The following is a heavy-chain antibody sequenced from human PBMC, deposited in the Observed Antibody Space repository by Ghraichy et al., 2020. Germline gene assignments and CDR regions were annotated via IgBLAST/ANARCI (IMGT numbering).Heavy chain of an antibody. CDR3: AREGPVTTARGYYYYYMDV. CDR1: GGTFSSYA. CDR2: IIPIFGTA. D-gene: IGHD4-17*01. Sequence: SVKVSCKASGGTFSSYAISWVRQAPGQGLEWMGGIIPIFGTANYAQKFQGRVTITADESTSTAYMELSSLRSEDTAVYYCAREGPVTTARGYYYYYMDVWGKGTTVTVSS. J-gene: IGHJ6*03. V-gene: IGHV1-69*13.